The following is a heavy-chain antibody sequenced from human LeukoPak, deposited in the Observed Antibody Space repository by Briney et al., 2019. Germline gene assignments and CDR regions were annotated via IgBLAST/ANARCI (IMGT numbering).Heavy chain of an antibody. CDR2: ISSTSGYI. D-gene: IGHD3-10*01. Sequence: PGGSLRLSCAASGFTFSSYAMHWVRQAPGKGLEWVSSISSTSGYIYYADSVKGRFTISRDNAKDSLFLQMNSLRAEDTAVYYCARGQGFAGYMDVWGKGTTVTVSS. CDR3: ARGQGFAGYMDV. CDR1: GFTFSSYA. J-gene: IGHJ6*03. V-gene: IGHV3-21*01.